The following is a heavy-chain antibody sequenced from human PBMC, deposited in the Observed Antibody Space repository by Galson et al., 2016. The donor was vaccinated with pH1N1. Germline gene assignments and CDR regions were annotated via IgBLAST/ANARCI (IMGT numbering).Heavy chain of an antibody. CDR2: IYASGAD. Sequence: ETLSLTCSVSGGSVTSYYWNWLRQPAGKGLEYIGRIYASGADNYNPSLKSRITMSVDTSKNQVSLKLSSVTAADTAVYYCARADNWNHHSDAFDIWGQGTMVMVSS. CDR1: GGSVTSYY. CDR3: ARADNWNHHSDAFDI. J-gene: IGHJ3*02. V-gene: IGHV4-4*07. D-gene: IGHD1-14*01.